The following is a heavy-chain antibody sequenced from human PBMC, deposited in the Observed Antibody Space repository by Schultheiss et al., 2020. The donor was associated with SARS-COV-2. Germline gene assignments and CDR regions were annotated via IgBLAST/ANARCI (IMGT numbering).Heavy chain of an antibody. CDR2: IYSGGRT. D-gene: IGHD3-10*01. Sequence: GESLKISCAASGFTSESYDMHWVRQAPGKGLEWVSIIYSGGRTYYADSVKGRFTISRDNSKNTLYLQMNGLRVEDTAVYYCARDPGGFGELSYSTGYFDLWGRGTLVTVSS. J-gene: IGHJ2*01. CDR1: GFTSESYD. CDR3: ARDPGGFGELSYSTGYFDL. V-gene: IGHV3-53*01.